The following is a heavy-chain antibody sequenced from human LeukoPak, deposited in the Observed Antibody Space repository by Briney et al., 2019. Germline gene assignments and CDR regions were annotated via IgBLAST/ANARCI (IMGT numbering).Heavy chain of an antibody. Sequence: SETLSLTCTVSGDSISSTYFWAWIRQPPGKGLEWIATTHYSGTTYYKPSLRSRVTISVDTSANQFSLKLTSVTAADTAVYFCARLGYCSGGSCQHDFWGQGTLVTVSS. J-gene: IGHJ4*02. CDR1: GDSISSTYF. CDR2: THYSGTT. V-gene: IGHV4-39*01. D-gene: IGHD2-15*01. CDR3: ARLGYCSGGSCQHDF.